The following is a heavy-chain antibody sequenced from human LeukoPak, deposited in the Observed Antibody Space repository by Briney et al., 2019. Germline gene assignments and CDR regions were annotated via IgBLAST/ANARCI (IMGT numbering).Heavy chain of an antibody. D-gene: IGHD3-3*01. Sequence: SDPLSLTCAVYGGSFSGYYWSWLRQPPGKGLEWFGVINHSGSTNYNPSLKSRVTISVDKSKNQFSLKLSSVTAADTAVYYCARGHKYYDLWSGYYTGMEYWGQGTLVTVSS. V-gene: IGHV4-34*01. J-gene: IGHJ4*02. CDR3: ARGHKYYDLWSGYYTGMEY. CDR2: INHSGST. CDR1: GGSFSGYY.